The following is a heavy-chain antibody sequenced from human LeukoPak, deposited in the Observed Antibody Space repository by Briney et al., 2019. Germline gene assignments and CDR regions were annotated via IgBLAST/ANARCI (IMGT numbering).Heavy chain of an antibody. J-gene: IGHJ6*03. CDR1: GYTFTSYY. D-gene: IGHD6-13*01. Sequence: AASVKVSCKASGYTFTSYYMHWVRQAPGQGLEWMGWINPNSGGTNYAQKFQGRVTMTRDTSISTAYMELSRLRSDDTAVYYCASCTNIAAAGKGGYYYYYYMDVWGKGTTVTVSS. CDR3: ASCTNIAAAGKGGYYYYYYMDV. V-gene: IGHV1-2*02. CDR2: INPNSGGT.